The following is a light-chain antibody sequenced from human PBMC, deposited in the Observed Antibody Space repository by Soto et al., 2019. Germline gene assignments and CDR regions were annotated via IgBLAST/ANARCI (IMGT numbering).Light chain of an antibody. J-gene: IGKJ1*01. CDR1: QSISSA. V-gene: IGKV1-5*03. CDR3: QQYHYLWT. Sequence: DTHMTQSPSTLSASLGDRVTITCRASQSISSALAWYQLKPGKAPKVLIYEASILHTGDPSRFSGSGSGTEFTLTIISLQPYDLESYYCQQYHYLWTFGQGTRVEIK. CDR2: EAS.